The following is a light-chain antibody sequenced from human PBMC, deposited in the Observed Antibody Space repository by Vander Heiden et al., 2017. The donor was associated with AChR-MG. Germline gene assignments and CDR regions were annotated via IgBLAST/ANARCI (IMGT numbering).Light chain of an antibody. CDR2: GAS. CDR3: QQYGSSPGT. V-gene: IGKV3-20*01. J-gene: IGKJ1*01. CDR1: QSVSSSY. Sequence: AGTLSLSPGERATPSCRASQSVSSSYLAWYQQKPGQAPRLLIYGASSRATGIPDRFSGSGSGTDFTLTISRLEPEDFAVYYCQQYGSSPGTFGQGTKVEIK.